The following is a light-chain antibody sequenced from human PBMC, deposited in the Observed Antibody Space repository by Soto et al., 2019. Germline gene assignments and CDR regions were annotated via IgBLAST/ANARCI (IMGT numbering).Light chain of an antibody. CDR3: CSFAGGATFV. CDR1: SNDVGGYNL. Sequence: QSALTQPASVSGSPGQSITISCTGTSNDVGGYNLVSWYQHHPGKAPKLIIYEASKRPSGVSDRFFGSRSGNTASLTISALQPEDEADYSCCSFAGGATFVFGGGTKLTVL. CDR2: EAS. V-gene: IGLV2-23*02. J-gene: IGLJ2*01.